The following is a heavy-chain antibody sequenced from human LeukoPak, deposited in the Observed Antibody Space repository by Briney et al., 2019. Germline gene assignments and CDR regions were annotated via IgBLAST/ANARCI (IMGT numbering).Heavy chain of an antibody. V-gene: IGHV4-34*01. Sequence: SETLSLTCAVYGGSFSGYYWSWIRQPPGKGLEWIGEINHSGSTYYNPSLKSRVTISVDTSKNQFSLKLSSVTAADTAVYYCARMRAEGYDSDPWYFDLWGRGTLVTVSS. CDR3: ARMRAEGYDSDPWYFDL. CDR1: GGSFSGYY. CDR2: INHSGST. J-gene: IGHJ2*01. D-gene: IGHD5-12*01.